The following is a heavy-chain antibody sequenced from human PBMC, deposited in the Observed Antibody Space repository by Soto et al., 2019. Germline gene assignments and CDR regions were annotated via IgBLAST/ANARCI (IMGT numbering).Heavy chain of an antibody. CDR3: ARDFYDFWSGPLYYFDY. CDR2: ISAYNGNT. D-gene: IGHD3-3*01. V-gene: IGHV1-18*01. Sequence: QVPLVQSGAEVKKPGASVKVSCKASGYTFTSYGISWARQAPGQGLEWMGWISAYNGNTNYAQKLQGRVTMTTDTSTSTAYMELRSLRSDDTAVYYCARDFYDFWSGPLYYFDYWGQGTLVTVSS. J-gene: IGHJ4*02. CDR1: GYTFTSYG.